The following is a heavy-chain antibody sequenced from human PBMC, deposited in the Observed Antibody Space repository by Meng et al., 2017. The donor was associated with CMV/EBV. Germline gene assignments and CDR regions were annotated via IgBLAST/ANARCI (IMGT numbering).Heavy chain of an antibody. CDR3: ARADVLMVGNWFDP. Sequence: SGASVRSCSYYWSCIRQPPAKGLEWIVYIYYSGSTNSNPSLKSRVTISVDTSKTQFSLKLSSVTAADTAVYYCARADVLMVGNWFDPWGQGTLVTVSS. J-gene: IGHJ5*02. CDR1: GASVRSCSYY. D-gene: IGHD2-8*01. V-gene: IGHV4-61*01. CDR2: IYYSGST.